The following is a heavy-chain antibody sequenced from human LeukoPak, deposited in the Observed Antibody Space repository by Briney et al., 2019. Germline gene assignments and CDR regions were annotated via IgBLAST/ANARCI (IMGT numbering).Heavy chain of an antibody. CDR2: MSPSSGHT. CDR1: GDTFTNYD. D-gene: IGHD7-27*01. CDR3: ARGPPNWGFDY. V-gene: IGHV1-8*01. J-gene: IGHJ4*02. Sequence: ASVKVSCKASGDTFTNYDINWVRQATGQGLEWMGWMSPSSGHTGYAQKFQGRVTMTRSTSISTAYMELSSLRSEDTAVYYCARGPPNWGFDYWGQGTLVTDSS.